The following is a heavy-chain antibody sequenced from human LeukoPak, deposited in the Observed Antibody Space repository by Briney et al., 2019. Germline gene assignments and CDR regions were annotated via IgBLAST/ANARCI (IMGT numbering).Heavy chain of an antibody. CDR2: ISGSGGST. V-gene: IGHV3-23*01. D-gene: IGHD3-10*01. CDR3: ARDRGGSEKHWFDY. J-gene: IGHJ4*02. CDR1: GFTFSSYA. Sequence: GGSLRLSCAASGFTFSSYAMSWVRQAPGKGLEWVSAISGSGGSTYYADSVKGRFTVSRDDANNSVHLQMNSLRAEDTAVYFCARDRGGSEKHWFDYWGQGTLVTVSS.